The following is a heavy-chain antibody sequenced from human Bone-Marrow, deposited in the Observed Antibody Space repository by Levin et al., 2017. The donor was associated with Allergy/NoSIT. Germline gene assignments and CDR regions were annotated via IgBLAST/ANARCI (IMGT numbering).Heavy chain of an antibody. J-gene: IGHJ6*03. CDR2: IDWDDDE. D-gene: IGHD6-13*01. V-gene: IGHV2-70*17. CDR3: ARIRGLNWGSIPTPGSWGLYYYYIDV. CDR1: GFSLTTGGTC. Sequence: RRSGPTLVKPTQTLTLTCTFSGFSLTTGGTCVSWIRQAPGKALEWLARIDWDDDEFYSTSLKTRLTISKDTSKNQVVLTMTNMDPVDTATYYCARIRGLNWGSIPTPGSWGLYYYYIDVWGKGTTVTVSS.